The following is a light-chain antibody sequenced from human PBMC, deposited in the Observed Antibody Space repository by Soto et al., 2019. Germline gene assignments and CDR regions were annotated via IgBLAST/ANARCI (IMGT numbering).Light chain of an antibody. V-gene: IGKV3-20*01. CDR3: HKRQSWPRT. J-gene: IGKJ1*01. CDR2: GAS. CDR1: QSVSSSY. Sequence: EIVLTQSPGTLSFSPGERATLSCRASQSVSSSYLAWYQQKPDQAPRLLIYGASSRATGIPDRFSASGTGTDLTLTISEVQPEDFAVYYCHKRQSWPRTCGQGTKVDIK.